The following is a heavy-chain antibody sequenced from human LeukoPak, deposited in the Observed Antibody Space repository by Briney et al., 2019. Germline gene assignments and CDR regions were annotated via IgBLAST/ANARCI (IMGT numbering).Heavy chain of an antibody. CDR1: GGSISSYY. Sequence: SETLSLTCTVSGGSISSYYWSWIRQPPGKGLEWIGEINHSGSTNYNPSLKSRVTISVDTSKNQFSLKLSSATAADTAVYYCASGWFGGNFDYWGQGTLVTVSS. D-gene: IGHD3-10*01. CDR3: ASGWFGGNFDY. J-gene: IGHJ4*02. V-gene: IGHV4-34*01. CDR2: INHSGST.